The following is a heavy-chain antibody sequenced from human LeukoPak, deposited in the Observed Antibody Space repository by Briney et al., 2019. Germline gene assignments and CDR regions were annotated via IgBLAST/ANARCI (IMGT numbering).Heavy chain of an antibody. D-gene: IGHD4-23*01. J-gene: IGHJ4*02. CDR2: IYYSGST. CDR3: ARARPGYGGNYYFDY. Sequence: SETLSLTCTVSGGSISSYYWSWIRQPPGKGLEWIGCIYYSGSTNYNPSLKSRVTISVDTSKNQFSLKLSSVTAADTAVYYCARARPGYGGNYYFDYWGQGTLVTVSS. V-gene: IGHV4-59*01. CDR1: GGSISSYY.